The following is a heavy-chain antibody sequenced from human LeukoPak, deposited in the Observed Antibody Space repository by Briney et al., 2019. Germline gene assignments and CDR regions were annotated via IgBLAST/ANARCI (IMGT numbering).Heavy chain of an antibody. CDR2: IYSGGST. J-gene: IGHJ4*02. CDR3: ARGNSQYYFDY. Sequence: GGSLRLSCAASGFTVSSNYMSWVRQAPGKGLEWVSVIYSGGSTYYADSVKGRFTISRDNSKNTLYLQMNSLRAEDTAAYYCARGNSQYYFDYRGKGTLVTVSS. V-gene: IGHV3-53*01. D-gene: IGHD4-23*01. CDR1: GFTVSSNY.